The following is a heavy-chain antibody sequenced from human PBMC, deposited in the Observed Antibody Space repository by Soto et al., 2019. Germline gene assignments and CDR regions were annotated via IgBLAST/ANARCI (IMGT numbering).Heavy chain of an antibody. V-gene: IGHV4-59*01. J-gene: IGHJ6*03. D-gene: IGHD3-3*01. CDR3: ARDIRSMVFGLVNYTHV. Sequence: SETLSLTCTVSGGSISRYYWSWIRQPPGKGLEWIGYIYYSGSTNYNPSLKSRVTISVDTSKNQFSLKLSSVTAADTAVYYCARDIRSMVFGLVNYTHVCGKATTVTVSS. CDR2: IYYSGST. CDR1: GGSISRYY.